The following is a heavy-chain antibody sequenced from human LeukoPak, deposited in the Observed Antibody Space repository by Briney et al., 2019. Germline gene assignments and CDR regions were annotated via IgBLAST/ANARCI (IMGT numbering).Heavy chain of an antibody. D-gene: IGHD3-10*01. CDR2: IIPIFGTA. CDR1: GGTFSSYA. J-gene: IGHJ6*03. CDR3: ARDSTPYYYGSGSSYYYYMDV. Sequence: ASVKVSCKASGGTFSSYAISWVRQAPGQGLEWMGGIIPIFGTANYAQKFQGRVTITADESTSTAYMELSSLRSEDTAVYYCARDSTPYYYGSGSSYYYYMDVWGKGTTVTISS. V-gene: IGHV1-69*01.